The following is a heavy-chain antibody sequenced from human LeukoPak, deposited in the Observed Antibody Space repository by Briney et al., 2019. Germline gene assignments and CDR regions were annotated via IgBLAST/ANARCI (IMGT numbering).Heavy chain of an antibody. CDR1: GGSFSGYY. J-gene: IGHJ4*02. CDR2: INHSGST. Sequence: SETLSLTCAVYGGSFSGYYWSWIRQPPGKGLEWIGEINHSGSTNYNPSLKSRVTISVDTSKNQFSLKLTSVTAADTAMYYCARVSGFWRGYFDYWGQGTLVTVSS. CDR3: ARVSGFWRGYFDY. D-gene: IGHD3-3*01. V-gene: IGHV4-34*01.